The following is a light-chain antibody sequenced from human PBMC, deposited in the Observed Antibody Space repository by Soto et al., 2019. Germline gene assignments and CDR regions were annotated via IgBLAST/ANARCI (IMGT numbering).Light chain of an antibody. CDR3: QKYNNWPWT. CDR2: DES. CDR1: QSVSGF. V-gene: IGKV3-15*01. Sequence: VLTQTPGTLSLSPGGRASLSCSADQSVSGFLGWYQQNTGQAPRLLIYDESNRATGIPARFSGSGSGTELTLTISRLQSEDFAVYYCQKYNNWPWTCGQGTKVDIK. J-gene: IGKJ1*01.